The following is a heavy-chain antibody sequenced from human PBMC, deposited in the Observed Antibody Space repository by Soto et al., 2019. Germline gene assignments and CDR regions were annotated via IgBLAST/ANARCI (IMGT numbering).Heavy chain of an antibody. Sequence: QVQLVESGGGVVQPGRSLRLSCAASGFTFSSYAMHWVRQAPDKGLEWVAVISYDGSNKFYADSVKGRFTISRDNSKNTLYLQMNSLRAEDTAVYYCAREQTYCTNGVCSSYYGMDVWDQGTTVTVSS. CDR3: AREQTYCTNGVCSSYYGMDV. CDR2: ISYDGSNK. CDR1: GFTFSSYA. D-gene: IGHD2-8*01. V-gene: IGHV3-30*04. J-gene: IGHJ6*02.